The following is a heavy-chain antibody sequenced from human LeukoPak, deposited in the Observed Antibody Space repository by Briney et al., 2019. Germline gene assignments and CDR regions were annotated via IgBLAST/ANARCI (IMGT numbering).Heavy chain of an antibody. Sequence: ASVKVSCKASGYTFTCYYIHWVRQAPAQGLEWMGWINLDSGGTNYAQNFQGRVTMTRDTSTSTAYMDLNRMRSDDTAVFYCARVASVGYSDYWGQGTLVTVSS. J-gene: IGHJ4*02. CDR3: ARVASVGYSDY. D-gene: IGHD6-6*01. V-gene: IGHV1-2*02. CDR2: INLDSGGT. CDR1: GYTFTCYY.